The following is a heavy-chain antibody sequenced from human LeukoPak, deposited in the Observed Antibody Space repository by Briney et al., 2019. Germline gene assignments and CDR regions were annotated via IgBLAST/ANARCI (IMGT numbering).Heavy chain of an antibody. V-gene: IGHV4-59*01. CDR3: ARGDSYYYYYYMDV. Sequence: SETLSLTYSVSGGSISIYHWRWMRHPPGKGLEWSGYIYYTGSTNYNPSLKSRVTISVDTSKNQFSLKLSSVTAADTAVYYCARGDSYYYYYYMDVWGKGTTVTMSS. CDR2: IYYTGST. CDR1: GGSISIYH. D-gene: IGHD3/OR15-3a*01. J-gene: IGHJ6*03.